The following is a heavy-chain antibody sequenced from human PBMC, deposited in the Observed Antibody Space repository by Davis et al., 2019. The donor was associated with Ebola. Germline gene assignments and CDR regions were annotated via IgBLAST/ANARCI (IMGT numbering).Heavy chain of an antibody. Sequence: PGGSLRLSCAASGFTFSSYAMHWVRQAPGKGLEWVAVISYDGSNKYYADSVKGRFTISRDNSKNTLYLQMNSLRAEDTAVYYCARDPRRFREFYYYYYGMDVWGQGTTVTVSS. CDR3: ARDPRRFREFYYYYYGMDV. CDR1: GFTFSSYA. J-gene: IGHJ6*02. D-gene: IGHD3-10*01. CDR2: ISYDGSNK. V-gene: IGHV3-30-3*01.